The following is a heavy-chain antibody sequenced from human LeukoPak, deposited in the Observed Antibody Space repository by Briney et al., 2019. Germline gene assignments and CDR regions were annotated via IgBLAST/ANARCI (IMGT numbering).Heavy chain of an antibody. CDR1: GFTFSTYS. CDR2: ISSSGSTI. J-gene: IGHJ6*04. CDR3: AELGITMIGGV. D-gene: IGHD3-10*02. Sequence: SGGSLRLSCAASGFTFSTYSMNWVRQAPGKGLEWVSYISSSGSTIYYADSVKGRFTSSRDNAKNSLYLHMNSLRAEDTAVYYCAELGITMIGGVWGKGTTVTISS. V-gene: IGHV3-48*04.